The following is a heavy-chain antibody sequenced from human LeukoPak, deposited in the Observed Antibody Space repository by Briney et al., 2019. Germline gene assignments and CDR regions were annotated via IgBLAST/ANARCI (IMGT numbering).Heavy chain of an antibody. CDR1: GFTFSSYG. CDR3: AKALWEIQLYYYYGMDV. V-gene: IGHV3-30*18. J-gene: IGHJ6*02. Sequence: PGGSLRLSCAASGFTFSSYGMHWVRQAPGKGLEWVAVISYDGSNKYYADSVKGRFTISRDNSKNTLYLQMNSLRAEDTAVYYCAKALWEIQLYYYYGMDVRGQGTTVTVSS. D-gene: IGHD5-18*01. CDR2: ISYDGSNK.